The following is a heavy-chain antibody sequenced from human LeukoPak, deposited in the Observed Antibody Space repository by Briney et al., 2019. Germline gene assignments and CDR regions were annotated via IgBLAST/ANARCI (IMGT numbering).Heavy chain of an antibody. CDR1: GYTFTGYY. CDR2: INPNSGGT. J-gene: IGHJ4*02. D-gene: IGHD2-15*01. CDR3: ARSCSGGSCYEDY. Sequence: ASVKVSCKASGYTFTGYYMHWVRQAPGQGLEWMGWINPNSGGTNYAQKFQGRVTMTRDTSISTAYMELSRLRSDDTAVYYCARSCSGGSCYEDYWGQGTLVTVSS. V-gene: IGHV1-2*02.